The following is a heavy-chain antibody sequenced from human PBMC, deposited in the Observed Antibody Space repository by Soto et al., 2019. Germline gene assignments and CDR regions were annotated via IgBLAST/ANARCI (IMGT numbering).Heavy chain of an antibody. CDR2: INHSGST. D-gene: IGHD2-15*01. CDR3: ARVEDCSGGSCYSKFDY. Sequence: SETLSLTCAVSGGCFSGYYWSWIRQPPGKGLEWIGEINHSGSTNYNPSLKSRVTISVDTSKNQFSLKLSSVTAADTAVYYCARVEDCSGGSCYSKFDYWGQGTLVTVSS. CDR1: GGCFSGYY. V-gene: IGHV4-34*01. J-gene: IGHJ4*02.